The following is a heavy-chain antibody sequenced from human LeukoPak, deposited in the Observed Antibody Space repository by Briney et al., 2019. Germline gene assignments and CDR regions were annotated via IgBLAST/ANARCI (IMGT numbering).Heavy chain of an antibody. CDR1: GYTFTGYY. CDR2: INPNSGGT. J-gene: IGHJ4*02. V-gene: IGHV1-2*02. D-gene: IGHD3-10*01. Sequence: ASVKVSCKASGYTFTGYYMHWVRQAPGQGLEWMGWINPNSGGTNYAQKLQGRVTMTTDTSTSTAYMELRSLRSDDTAVYYCARGGSGSYYTFDYWGQGTLVTVSS. CDR3: ARGGSGSYYTFDY.